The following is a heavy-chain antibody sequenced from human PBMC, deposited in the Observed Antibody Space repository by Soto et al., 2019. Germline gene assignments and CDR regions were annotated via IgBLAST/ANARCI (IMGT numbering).Heavy chain of an antibody. CDR3: ARGPFRPSAMDV. J-gene: IGHJ6*02. D-gene: IGHD3-10*01. CDR2: TIPALGKT. Sequence: SVKVSCKTSGDNFKKNVYTWERQAPGQGLEWMGGTIPALGKTHYIEKFQGRVTITVDDATRTVYMEVRDLTSEDTAIYYCARGPFRPSAMDVWGHGTTVSSSS. V-gene: IGHV1-69*10. CDR1: GDNFKKNV.